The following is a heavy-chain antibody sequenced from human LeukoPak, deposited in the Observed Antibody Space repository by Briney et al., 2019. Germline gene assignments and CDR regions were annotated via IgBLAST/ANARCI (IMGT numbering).Heavy chain of an antibody. CDR1: GGTFSSYA. V-gene: IGHV1-69*13. CDR2: IICFFGAG. CDR3: ARVGYCSGGSCYSRVYYYGMDV. J-gene: IGHJ6*02. D-gene: IGHD2-15*01. Sequence: PVKVSCKASGGTFSSYAISWVRQAPGQGLEWMGGIICFFGAGNSGKKFQGRVTTTADESTSTAYMELSSRRSEDTAVYYCARVGYCSGGSCYSRVYYYGMDVWGQGTTVTVSS.